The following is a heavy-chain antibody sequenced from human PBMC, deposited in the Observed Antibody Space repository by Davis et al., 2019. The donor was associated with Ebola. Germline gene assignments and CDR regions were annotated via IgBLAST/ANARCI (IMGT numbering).Heavy chain of an antibody. J-gene: IGHJ4*02. CDR2: ISGSGNNT. V-gene: IGHV3-23*01. Sequence: GESLKISCAASGFNFNKYAMTWVSQAPGLGLEWVSAISGSGNNTYYADSVKGRFTISRDNAKNSLYLQMNSLRAEDTAVYYCARDSPTDYDILTGYYGYWGQGTLVTVSS. CDR3: ARDSPTDYDILTGYYGY. CDR1: GFNFNKYA. D-gene: IGHD3-9*01.